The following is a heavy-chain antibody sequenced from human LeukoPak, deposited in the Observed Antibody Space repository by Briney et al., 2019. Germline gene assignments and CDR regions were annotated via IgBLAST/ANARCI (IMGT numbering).Heavy chain of an antibody. CDR2: INPNSGGT. J-gene: IGHJ3*02. CDR3: ARDTYSGSYGGSAFDI. D-gene: IGHD1-26*01. CDR1: GYTFTGYY. V-gene: IGHV1-2*02. Sequence: ASVKVSCKASGYTFTGYYMHWVRQAPGQGLEWMGWINPNSGGTNYAQKFQGRVTMTRDTSISTAYMELSRLRSDDTAVYYCARDTYSGSYGGSAFDIWGQGTMVTVSS.